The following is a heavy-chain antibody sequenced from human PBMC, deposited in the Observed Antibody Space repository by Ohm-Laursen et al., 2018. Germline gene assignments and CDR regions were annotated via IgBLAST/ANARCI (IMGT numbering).Heavy chain of an antibody. CDR2: IYYSGST. D-gene: IGHD6-19*01. CDR3: ARGRSGWYSL. CDR1: GGSISSYY. V-gene: IGHV4-59*07. J-gene: IGHJ3*01. Sequence: SDTLSLTWAVSGGSISSYYWSWIRQPPGKGLEWIGYIYYSGSTNYNPSLKSRVTISVDTSKNQFSLKLSSVTAADTAVYYCARGRSGWYSLWGQGTMVTVSS.